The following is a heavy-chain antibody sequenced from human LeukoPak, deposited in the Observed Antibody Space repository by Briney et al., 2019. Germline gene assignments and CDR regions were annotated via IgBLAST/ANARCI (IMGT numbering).Heavy chain of an antibody. V-gene: IGHV1-8*01. D-gene: IGHD6-13*01. J-gene: IGHJ4*02. Sequence: ASVTVSCKASGYTFTSYDINWVRQATGQGLEWMGWMNPNSGNTGYAQKFQGRVTMTRNTSISTAYMELSSLRSGDTAVYYCARVFTRQQLVLCYWGQGTLVTVSS. CDR2: MNPNSGNT. CDR3: ARVFTRQQLVLCY. CDR1: GYTFTSYD.